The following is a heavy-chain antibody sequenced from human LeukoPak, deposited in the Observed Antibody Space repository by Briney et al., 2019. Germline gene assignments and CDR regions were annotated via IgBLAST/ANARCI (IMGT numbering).Heavy chain of an antibody. CDR2: ISYNGGYK. J-gene: IGHJ4*02. V-gene: IGHV3-30*04. CDR1: GFTFSSYA. Sequence: PGRSLRLSCAASGFTFSSYAMHWVRQAPGKGLEWVALISYNGGYKYYADSVKGRFTISRDNSKNTVYLQMNSLRPEDTAMYYCARDLSGISGYYEAAFDYWGQGILVTVSS. D-gene: IGHD5-12*01. CDR3: ARDLSGISGYYEAAFDY.